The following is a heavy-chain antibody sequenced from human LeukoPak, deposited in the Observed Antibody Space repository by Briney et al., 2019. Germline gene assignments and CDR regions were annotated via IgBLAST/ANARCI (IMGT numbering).Heavy chain of an antibody. V-gene: IGHV1-8*03. CDR2: MNPNTGTT. Sequence: ASVKVSCKTSGYTFSNYDVNWVRQATGQGLEWMGWMNPNTGTTGYAEKFQGRVTFSSDTSKTTAYMEVSSLRSDDTAVYYCARGRLSLITARANFFDYWGQGTRVTVSS. J-gene: IGHJ4*02. D-gene: IGHD3-16*01. CDR3: ARGRLSLITARANFFDY. CDR1: GYTFSNYD.